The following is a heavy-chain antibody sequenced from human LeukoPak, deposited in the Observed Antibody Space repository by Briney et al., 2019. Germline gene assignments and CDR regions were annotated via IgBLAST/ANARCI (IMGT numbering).Heavy chain of an antibody. Sequence: GGSLRLSCAASGFAFSSYAMHWVRQAPGKGLEWVAVISYDGSNKYYADSVKGRFTISRDNSKNTLYLQMNSLRAEDTAVYYCARGTPDYDSSGYYSAPFDYWGQGTLVTVSS. J-gene: IGHJ4*02. V-gene: IGHV3-30-3*01. CDR1: GFAFSSYA. CDR2: ISYDGSNK. D-gene: IGHD3-22*01. CDR3: ARGTPDYDSSGYYSAPFDY.